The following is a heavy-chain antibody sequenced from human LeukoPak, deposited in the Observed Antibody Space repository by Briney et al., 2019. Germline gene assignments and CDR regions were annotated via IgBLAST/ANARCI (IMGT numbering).Heavy chain of an antibody. J-gene: IGHJ6*03. Sequence: PSETLSLTCTVSGGSISLYYWNWVRQPAGKGREWIGRIFTTRITNYKSSLRSRVTMSVDTSKNQFSLNLTSVTAADTAVYYCARESSGSYYNPLGYMDVWGKGTTVTVSS. CDR1: GGSISLYY. CDR2: IFTTRIT. D-gene: IGHD3-10*01. V-gene: IGHV4-4*07. CDR3: ARESSGSYYNPLGYMDV.